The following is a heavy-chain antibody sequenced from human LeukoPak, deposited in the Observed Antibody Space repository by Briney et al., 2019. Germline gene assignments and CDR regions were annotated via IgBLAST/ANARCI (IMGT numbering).Heavy chain of an antibody. J-gene: IGHJ1*01. CDR2: IYYSGST. Sequence: SETLSLTCTVSGGSISSSSYYWGWLRQPPGTGLEWIGSIYYSGSTYYNPSLKSRVTISVDTSKNQFSLKLSSVTAADTAVYYCASSWASSGSSLGHWGQGTLVTVSS. V-gene: IGHV4-39*01. CDR1: GGSISSSSYY. D-gene: IGHD1-26*01. CDR3: ASSWASSGSSLGH.